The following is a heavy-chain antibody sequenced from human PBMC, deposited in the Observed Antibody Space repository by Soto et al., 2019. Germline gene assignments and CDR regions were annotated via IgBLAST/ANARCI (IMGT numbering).Heavy chain of an antibody. CDR1: GGSVSSGGYY. Sequence: QVQLQESGPGLVKPSQTLSLTCTVSGGSVSSGGYYWSWIRQPPGKGLEWIGYISYSGNTFYNPSLKSRVTISIDTSKNQFSLKLRSVTAADTALFYCARGSDYVSFFDNWGQGTLVTVSS. CDR2: ISYSGNT. CDR3: ARGSDYVSFFDN. D-gene: IGHD1-26*01. V-gene: IGHV4-31*03. J-gene: IGHJ4*02.